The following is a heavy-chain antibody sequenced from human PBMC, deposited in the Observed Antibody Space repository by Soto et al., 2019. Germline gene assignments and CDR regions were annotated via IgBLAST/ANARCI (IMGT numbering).Heavy chain of an antibody. CDR3: AIVPGYSSSWYPEYFQH. D-gene: IGHD6-13*01. CDR1: GGTFSSYT. V-gene: IGHV1-69*02. J-gene: IGHJ1*01. Sequence: QVQLVQSGAEVKKPGSSVKVSCKASGGTFSSYTISWVRQAPGQGLEWMGRIIPILGIANYAQKFQGRVTITADKSTSTAYMERSSLRSEDTAVYYCAIVPGYSSSWYPEYFQHWGQGTLVTVSS. CDR2: IIPILGIA.